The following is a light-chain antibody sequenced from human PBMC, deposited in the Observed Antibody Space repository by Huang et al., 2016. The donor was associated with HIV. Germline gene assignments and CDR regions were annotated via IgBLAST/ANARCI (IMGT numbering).Light chain of an antibody. J-gene: IGKJ2*01. Sequence: EIVLTQSPGTLALSPGARATLSCRSSQSVSSSYLAWYKQKPGQPPRLLFYGASSRATGIPDRFSGSGSEAEFTLTISRLEPEDVAVYYCQQYGSSPMYTFGQGTKLEIK. CDR2: GAS. CDR3: QQYGSSPMYT. CDR1: QSVSSSY. V-gene: IGKV3-20*01.